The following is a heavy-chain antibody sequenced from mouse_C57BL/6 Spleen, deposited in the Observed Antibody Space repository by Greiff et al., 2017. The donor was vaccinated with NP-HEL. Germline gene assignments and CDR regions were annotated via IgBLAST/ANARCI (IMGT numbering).Heavy chain of an antibody. D-gene: IGHD1-1*01. CDR1: GFSFNTYA. V-gene: IGHV10-1*01. J-gene: IGHJ1*03. CDR3: ARHPGSSYGYFDV. CDR2: IRSRSNNYST. Sequence: EVKLVESGGGLVQPKGSLKLSCAASGFSFNTYAMNWVRQAPEKGLEWVACIRSRSNNYSTYYADSVKDRFTISSDDSESMLYLQMNNLKTEDTAMYYCARHPGSSYGYFDVWGTGTTVTVSS.